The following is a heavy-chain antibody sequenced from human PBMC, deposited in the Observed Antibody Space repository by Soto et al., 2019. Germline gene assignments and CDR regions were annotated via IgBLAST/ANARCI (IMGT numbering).Heavy chain of an antibody. D-gene: IGHD3-16*02. Sequence: SGPTLVKPTQTLTLTCTFSGFSLSTSGVGVGWIRQPPGKALEWLALIYWNDDKRYSPSLKSRLTITKDTSKNQVVLTMTNMDPVDTATYYCAHTSRDDYVWGSYRFESPEVWFDPWGQGTLVTVSS. CDR3: AHTSRDDYVWGSYRFESPEVWFDP. V-gene: IGHV2-5*01. CDR1: GFSLSTSGVG. J-gene: IGHJ5*02. CDR2: IYWNDDK.